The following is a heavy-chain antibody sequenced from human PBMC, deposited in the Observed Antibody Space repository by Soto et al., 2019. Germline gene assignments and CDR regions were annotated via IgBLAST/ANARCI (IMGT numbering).Heavy chain of an antibody. Sequence: QVHLVQSGAEVKKPGASVKVSCKGSGYTFTIYGITWVRQAPGQGLEWMGWISSHNGNTDYAKKLQGRDTVTRDTSTSTAYMEMRRLRSDVTAVYYCARGRYGDYWGQGALVTVSS. V-gene: IGHV1-18*01. CDR3: ARGRYGDY. CDR1: GYTFTIYG. J-gene: IGHJ4*02. D-gene: IGHD1-1*01. CDR2: ISSHNGNT.